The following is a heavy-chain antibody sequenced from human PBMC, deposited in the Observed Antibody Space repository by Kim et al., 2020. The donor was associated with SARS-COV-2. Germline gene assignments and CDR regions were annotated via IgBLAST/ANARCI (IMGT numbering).Heavy chain of an antibody. CDR3: ARLGGNTQVGYHWFDP. CDR2: TTHLGGT. J-gene: IGHJ5*02. Sequence: SETLSLTCAVHGGSLSGSYLSWIRQPPGTGLEWIGETTHLGGTNYNPSLKSRVTISVDTPKNQFSLRLSSWHAADTPVYDFARLGGNTQVGYHWFDPW. V-gene: IGHV4-34*01. CDR1: GGSLSGSY. D-gene: IGHD2-8*02.